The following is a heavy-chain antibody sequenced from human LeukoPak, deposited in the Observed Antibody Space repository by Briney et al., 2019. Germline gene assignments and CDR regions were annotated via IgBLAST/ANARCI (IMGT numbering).Heavy chain of an antibody. D-gene: IGHD3-10*01. Sequence: PSETPSLTSTVPGGSLSGFFWTWISQPPGRERGCVGSIYYSVSSTKNNPSLKSRVNISVDTSKSQFSLNLNSATAADTAVYYCARTSRHFYGSGTNLTPWPAGMDVWGQGATVTVSS. V-gene: IGHV4-59*01. J-gene: IGHJ6*02. CDR2: IYYSVSST. CDR1: GGSLSGFF. CDR3: ARTSRHFYGSGTNLTPWPAGMDV.